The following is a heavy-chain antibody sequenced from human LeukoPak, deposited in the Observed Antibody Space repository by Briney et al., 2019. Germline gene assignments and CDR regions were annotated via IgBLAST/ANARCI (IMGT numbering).Heavy chain of an antibody. CDR3: AREWEPTGFDI. J-gene: IGHJ3*02. CDR2: IIPILGTA. CDR1: GGTFSSYA. Sequence: SVKVSCKASGGTFSSYAISWVRQAPGQGLEWMGRIIPILGTANYAQKFQGRVTITADKSTSTAYMELSSLRSEDTAVYYCAREWEPTGFDIWGQGTMVTVSS. V-gene: IGHV1-69*04. D-gene: IGHD1-26*01.